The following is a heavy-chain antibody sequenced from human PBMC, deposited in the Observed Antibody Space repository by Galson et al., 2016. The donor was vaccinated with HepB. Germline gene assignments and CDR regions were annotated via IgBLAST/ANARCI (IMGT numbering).Heavy chain of an antibody. CDR2: INGDGVRT. V-gene: IGHV3-23*01. Sequence: SLRLSCAASGFTFSTYCMGWVRQGPGKGLEWVSGINGDGVRTHYADSVKGRFTISRDNSKNTLYLQMNSLRAEDTAVYFCAKDKWGEIPEQFDYWGQGTLVTVSS. J-gene: IGHJ4*02. D-gene: IGHD3-16*01. CDR3: AKDKWGEIPEQFDY. CDR1: GFTFSTYC.